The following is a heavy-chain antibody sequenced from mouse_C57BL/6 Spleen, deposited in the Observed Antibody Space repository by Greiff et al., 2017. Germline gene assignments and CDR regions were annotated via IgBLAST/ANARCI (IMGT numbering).Heavy chain of an antibody. CDR1: GYTFTDYY. V-gene: IGHV1-26*01. CDR3: ARWGSSPDD. J-gene: IGHJ2*01. D-gene: IGHD1-1*01. CDR2: INPNNGGT. Sequence: EVQLQQSGPELVKPGASVKISCKASGYTFTDYYMNWVKQSHGKSLEWIGDINPNNGGTSYNQKFKGKATLTVDKSSSTAYMELRSLTSEDSAVYYCARWGSSPDDWGQGTTLTVSS.